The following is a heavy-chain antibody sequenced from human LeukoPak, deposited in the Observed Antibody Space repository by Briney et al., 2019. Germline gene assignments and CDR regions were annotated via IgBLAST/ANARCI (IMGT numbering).Heavy chain of an antibody. CDR2: IKQDGSKK. D-gene: IGHD3-22*01. Sequence: PGGSLRLSCVASGFPFSSYWMTWVRQAPGKGLEWVANIKQDGSKKSYVDSVKGRVTISRDNSNNTLHLQMNSLRAEDTAVYYCAKVSYITMRVVVITGFDYWGQGTLVTVSS. V-gene: IGHV3-7*03. J-gene: IGHJ4*02. CDR1: GFPFSSYW. CDR3: AKVSYITMRVVVITGFDY.